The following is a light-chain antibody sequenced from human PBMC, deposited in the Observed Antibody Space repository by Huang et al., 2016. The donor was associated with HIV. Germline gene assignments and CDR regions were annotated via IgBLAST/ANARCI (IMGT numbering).Light chain of an antibody. CDR1: QDINTN. V-gene: IGKV1-9*01. Sequence: IQLTQSPSSLSASIGDRVTITCRASQDINTNLACYQQKPGKAPKVRIYAASTLQSGVPSRFSGSASGMYFSLTINNLQPEDFATYYCQQLHTYPITFGQGTRLDI. CDR2: AAS. CDR3: QQLHTYPIT. J-gene: IGKJ5*01.